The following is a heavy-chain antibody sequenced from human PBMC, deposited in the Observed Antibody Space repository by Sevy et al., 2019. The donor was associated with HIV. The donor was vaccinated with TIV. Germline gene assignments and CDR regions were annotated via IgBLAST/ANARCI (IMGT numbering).Heavy chain of an antibody. D-gene: IGHD3-22*01. CDR1: GFIFSDYA. Sequence: GGSLRLSCVASGFIFSDYAMSWVRQAPGKGLEWVSSISGGDDSTYYADSVKGRFTVSRDNSKNTLYLQMNTLRAEDTALYYCAKFGDYYDSGGYYWYFDFWGRGTLVTVSS. J-gene: IGHJ2*01. V-gene: IGHV3-23*01. CDR2: ISGGDDST. CDR3: AKFGDYYDSGGYYWYFDF.